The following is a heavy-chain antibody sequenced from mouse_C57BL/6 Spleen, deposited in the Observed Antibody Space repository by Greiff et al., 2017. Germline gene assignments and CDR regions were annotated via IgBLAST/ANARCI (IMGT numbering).Heavy chain of an antibody. CDR1: GYTFTDYE. Sequence: QVHVKQSGAELVRPGASVTLSCKASGYTFTDYEMHWVKQTPVHGLEWIGAIDPETGGTAYNQKFKGKAILTADKSSSTAYMELRSLTSEDSAVYYCTRSTRWFAYWGQGTLVTVSA. J-gene: IGHJ3*01. CDR3: TRSTRWFAY. CDR2: IDPETGGT. V-gene: IGHV1-15*01.